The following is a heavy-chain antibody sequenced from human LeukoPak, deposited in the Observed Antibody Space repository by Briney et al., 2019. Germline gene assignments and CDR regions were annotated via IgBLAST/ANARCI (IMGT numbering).Heavy chain of an antibody. J-gene: IGHJ4*02. Sequence: WIGYIYYSGSTYYNPSLKSRVTISVDTSKNQFSLKLSSVTAADTAVYYCARAPVYYFDYWGQGXXV. CDR2: IYYSGST. CDR3: ARAPVYYFDY. V-gene: IGHV4-31*02.